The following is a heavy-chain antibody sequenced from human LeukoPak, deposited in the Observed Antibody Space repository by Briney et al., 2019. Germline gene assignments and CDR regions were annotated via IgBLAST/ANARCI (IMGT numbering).Heavy chain of an antibody. V-gene: IGHV3-7*03. Sequence: GGSLRLSCAASGFTFGAYYMTWVCQAPGKGLEWVANIKQDGSEKYYVDSVKGRFTISRDNANNSLYLQMNSLRAEDTAVYYCARMSGIAVAAIWISYFDYWSQGTLVTVSS. J-gene: IGHJ4*02. CDR2: IKQDGSEK. CDR3: ARMSGIAVAAIWISYFDY. CDR1: GFTFGAYY. D-gene: IGHD6-19*01.